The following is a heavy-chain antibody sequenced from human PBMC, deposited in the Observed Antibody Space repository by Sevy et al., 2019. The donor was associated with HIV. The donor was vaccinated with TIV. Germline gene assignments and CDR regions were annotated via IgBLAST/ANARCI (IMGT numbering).Heavy chain of an antibody. CDR1: GFTVSSNY. J-gene: IGHJ6*02. V-gene: IGHV3-53*01. CDR3: ARDRYYYGSGSYQYYGMDV. Sequence: GESLKISCAASGFTVSSNYMSWVRQAPGKGLEWVSVIYSGGSTYYADSVKGRFTISRDNSKNTLYLQMNSLRAEDTAVYYCARDRYYYGSGSYQYYGMDVWGQGTTVTVSS. D-gene: IGHD3-10*01. CDR2: IYSGGST.